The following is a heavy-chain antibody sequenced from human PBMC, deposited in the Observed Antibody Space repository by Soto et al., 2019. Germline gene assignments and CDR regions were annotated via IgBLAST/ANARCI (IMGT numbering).Heavy chain of an antibody. CDR2: ISSSSSTI. CDR1: VGTFIIYS. Sequence: RESXRLSCSASVGTFIIYSRNWFRQAPGRGLEWVSYISSSSSTIYYAESVKGRFTISRDNAKNSLYLQMNSLRDEDTAVYYCARDNQKSWLGESTQDNWLDTWGQGTLVTVSS. D-gene: IGHD3-10*01. CDR3: ARDNQKSWLGESTQDNWLDT. J-gene: IGHJ5*02. V-gene: IGHV3-48*02.